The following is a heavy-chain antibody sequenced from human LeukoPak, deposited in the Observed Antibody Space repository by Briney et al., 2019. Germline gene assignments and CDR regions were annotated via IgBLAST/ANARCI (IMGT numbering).Heavy chain of an antibody. CDR2: INSGGST. V-gene: IGHV3-66*01. J-gene: IGHJ6*02. CDR1: GFTFSSFA. CDR3: AGFPHKGV. Sequence: PGGSLRLSCAASGFTFSSFAMSSVPQAPGEGLEWVALINSGGSTYYADFVKGRFTISRDNSKNTLYLQMSSLRAEDTAVYYCAGFPHKGVWGQGTTVTVSS.